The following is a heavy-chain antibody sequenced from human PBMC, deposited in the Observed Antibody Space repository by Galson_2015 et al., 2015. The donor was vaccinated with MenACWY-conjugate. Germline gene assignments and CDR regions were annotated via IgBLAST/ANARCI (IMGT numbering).Heavy chain of an antibody. V-gene: IGHV3-74*03. D-gene: IGHD1-26*01. CDR2: ITVDATNT. CDR1: GFTLGRYW. J-gene: IGHJ4*02. Sequence: SLRLSCAASGFTLGRYWIHWVRQVPGKGPVWISCITVDATNTEFADSVKGRFALSRDNARNTVYLQMNSLTAEDTAVYYCARDGGGGTPFDCWGQGTLVTVSS. CDR3: ARDGGGGTPFDC.